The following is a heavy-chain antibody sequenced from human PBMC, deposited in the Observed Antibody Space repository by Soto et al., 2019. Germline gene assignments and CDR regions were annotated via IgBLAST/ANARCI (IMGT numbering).Heavy chain of an antibody. J-gene: IGHJ6*02. CDR1: GFTFSSYA. CDR2: IWYDGSNK. CDR3: ARAPHSGSYLYYYYYGMDV. D-gene: IGHD1-26*01. Sequence: HPWGSLRLSCAASGFTFSSYAMHCVRQAPCKGLEWVAVIWYDGSNKYYADSVKGRFTISRDNSKNTLYLQMNSLRAEDTAVYYCARAPHSGSYLYYYYYGMDVWGQGTTVTVSS. V-gene: IGHV3-33*08.